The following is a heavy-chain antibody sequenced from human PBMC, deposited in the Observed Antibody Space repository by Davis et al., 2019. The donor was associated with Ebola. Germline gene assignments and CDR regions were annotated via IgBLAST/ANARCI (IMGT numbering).Heavy chain of an antibody. CDR2: ISYDGSNK. Sequence: GESLKISCAASGFTFSSYGMHWVRQAPGKGLEWVAVISYDGSNKYYADSVKGRFTISRDDSKNTLYLQMNSLKTEDTAVYYCTTAGGYCSSTSCYFGMDVWGQGTTVTVSS. CDR3: TTAGGYCSSTSCYFGMDV. V-gene: IGHV3-30*03. D-gene: IGHD2-2*01. J-gene: IGHJ6*02. CDR1: GFTFSSYG.